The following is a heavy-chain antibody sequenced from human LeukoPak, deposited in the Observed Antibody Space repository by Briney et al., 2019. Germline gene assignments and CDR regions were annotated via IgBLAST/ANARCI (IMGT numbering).Heavy chain of an antibody. Sequence: GRSLRLSCAASGFTFSSYAMHWVRQAPGKGLEWVAVISYDGSNKYYADSVKGRFTISRDNSKNTLYLQMNSLRAEDTAVYYCARVALGDCSSTSCYPPAIPYCYYYGMDVWGKGTTVTVSS. V-gene: IGHV3-30*04. CDR1: GFTFSSYA. CDR3: ARVALGDCSSTSCYPPAIPYCYYYGMDV. CDR2: ISYDGSNK. D-gene: IGHD2-2*01. J-gene: IGHJ6*04.